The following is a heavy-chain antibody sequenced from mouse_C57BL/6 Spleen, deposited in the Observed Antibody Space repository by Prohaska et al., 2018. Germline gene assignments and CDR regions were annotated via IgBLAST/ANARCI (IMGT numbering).Heavy chain of an antibody. Sequence: SPKSILEWVAQIRLKSDNYATHYAESVKGRFTISRDDCKSSVYLQMNNLRAEETGIYYCTSAWFAYWGQGTLVTVSA. CDR3: TSAWFAY. CDR2: IRLKSDNYAT. V-gene: IGHV6-3*01. J-gene: IGHJ3*01.